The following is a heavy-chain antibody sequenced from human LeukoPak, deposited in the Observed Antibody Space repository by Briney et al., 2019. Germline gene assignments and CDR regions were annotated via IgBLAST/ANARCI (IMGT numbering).Heavy chain of an antibody. D-gene: IGHD5-12*01. CDR3: ARGRGYSFI. CDR2: IKHDGNEK. V-gene: IGHV3-7*01. J-gene: IGHJ4*02. Sequence: GGSLRLSCAASGFTFSTYWMTWVRQGPGRGLEGVANIKHDGNEKNYVDSVKGRFTISRDNAKNSVYLQMNSLRAEDTAVYYCARGRGYSFIWGQGTLVTVSS. CDR1: GFTFSTYW.